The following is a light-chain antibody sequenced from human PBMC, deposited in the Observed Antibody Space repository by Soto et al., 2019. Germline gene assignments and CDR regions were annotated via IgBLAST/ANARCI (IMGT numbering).Light chain of an antibody. CDR3: QQYGSSPRT. CDR1: QSVSSSY. J-gene: IGKJ1*01. Sequence: EIVLTQSPGTLSLSPGERATLSCRASQSVSSSYLAWYQQKPGQAPRLLIYGASSRETGIPDRFSGSGSGTEFTLTISRLEPEDFAVDYCQQYGSSPRTFGQGTQVDIK. V-gene: IGKV3-20*01. CDR2: GAS.